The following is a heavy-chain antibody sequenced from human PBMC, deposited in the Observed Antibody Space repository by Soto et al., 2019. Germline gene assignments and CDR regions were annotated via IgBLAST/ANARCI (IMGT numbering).Heavy chain of an antibody. V-gene: IGHV4-61*08. Sequence: PSETLSLTCTVSGVSVSSGGYYWTWIRQPPGKGLEWIGYIYNIGSTNYNPSLKSRVTLSADTSKNQFSLKFSYVTVADTAVYYCAREAGGLGYRNWGQGIQVTVSS. J-gene: IGHJ4*02. D-gene: IGHD5-18*01. CDR1: GVSVSSGGYY. CDR3: AREAGGLGYRN. CDR2: IYNIGST.